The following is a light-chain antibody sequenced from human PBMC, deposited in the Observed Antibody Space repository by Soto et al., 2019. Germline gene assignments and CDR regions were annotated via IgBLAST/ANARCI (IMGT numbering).Light chain of an antibody. Sequence: QSVLTQPASVSGSPGQSITTSCTGTSSDVGGYNYVSWYQQHPGKAPKLMIYAVSNRPSGVSSRFSGSKSGNTATLTISGLQAEDEADYYCCSYTVSGTYVFGTGTKVTVL. CDR1: SSDVGGYNY. CDR3: CSYTVSGTYV. V-gene: IGLV2-14*01. J-gene: IGLJ1*01. CDR2: AVS.